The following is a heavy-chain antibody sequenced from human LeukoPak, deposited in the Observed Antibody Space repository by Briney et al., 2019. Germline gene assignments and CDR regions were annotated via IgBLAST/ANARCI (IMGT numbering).Heavy chain of an antibody. Sequence: GESLKISCKGSGYSFTSYWIGWVRQMPGKGLEWMGIINPGDSDTRYSPSFQGQVTISADKSISTAYLQWSSLKASDTAMYYCARVDTAMVGYYYYYYMDVWGEGTTVTISS. V-gene: IGHV5-51*01. CDR2: INPGDSDT. CDR1: GYSFTSYW. CDR3: ARVDTAMVGYYYYYYMDV. J-gene: IGHJ6*03. D-gene: IGHD5-18*01.